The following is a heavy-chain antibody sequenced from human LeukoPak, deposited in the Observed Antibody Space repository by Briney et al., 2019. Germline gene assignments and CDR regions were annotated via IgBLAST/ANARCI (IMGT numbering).Heavy chain of an antibody. CDR2: TRVSDNNL. Sequence: GGSLRLSCAASGFTVSSNYMSWVRQAPGKGLEWLSYTRVSDNNLYYADSVKGRFTISRDNAQTSLYLQMNSLRAEDTAVYYCARRIMGTTGHAFDFWGQGTMVTVSS. D-gene: IGHD2-8*01. CDR1: GFTVSSNY. V-gene: IGHV3-11*01. CDR3: ARRIMGTTGHAFDF. J-gene: IGHJ3*01.